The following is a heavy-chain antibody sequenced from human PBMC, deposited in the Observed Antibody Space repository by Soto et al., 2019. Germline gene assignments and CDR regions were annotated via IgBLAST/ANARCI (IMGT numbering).Heavy chain of an antibody. CDR1: GVSISSYY. Sequence: SETLCLTSTVSGVSISSYYWSWIRHPPGKGLEWIGYIYYSGSTNYNPSLKSRVTISVDTSKNQFSLKLSSVTAADTAVYYCAREVLSTYYFDYWGQGTLVTVSS. D-gene: IGHD3-16*02. CDR2: IYYSGST. J-gene: IGHJ4*02. V-gene: IGHV4-59*01. CDR3: AREVLSTYYFDY.